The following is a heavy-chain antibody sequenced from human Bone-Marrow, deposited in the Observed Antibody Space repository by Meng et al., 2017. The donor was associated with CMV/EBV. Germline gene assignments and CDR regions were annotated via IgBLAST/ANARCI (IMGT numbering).Heavy chain of an antibody. CDR2: INPSGGST. Sequence: ASVKVSCKASGYTFTRYYMHWVRQAPGQGLEWMGIINPSGGSTYYAQKFQGRVTMTRDTSTSTAYMELSSLRSEDTAVYYCVRGAGRYSGYEKYYYYGMDVWGQGTTVTVSS. CDR1: GYTFTRYY. CDR3: VRGAGRYSGYEKYYYYGMDV. D-gene: IGHD5-12*01. J-gene: IGHJ6*02. V-gene: IGHV1-46*01.